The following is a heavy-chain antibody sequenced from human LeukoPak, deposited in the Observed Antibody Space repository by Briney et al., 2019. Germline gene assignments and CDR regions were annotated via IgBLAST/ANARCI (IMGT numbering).Heavy chain of an antibody. J-gene: IGHJ4*02. CDR3: ARPRTQTTYDFWSGYGY. D-gene: IGHD3-3*01. CDR2: ISAYNGNT. Sequence: ASVKVSCKASGYTFTSYAMHWVRQAPGQRLEWMGWISAYNGNTNYAQKLQGRVTMTTDTSTSTAYMELRSLRSDDTAVYYCARPRTQTTYDFWSGYGYWGQGTLVTVSS. CDR1: GYTFTSYA. V-gene: IGHV1-18*01.